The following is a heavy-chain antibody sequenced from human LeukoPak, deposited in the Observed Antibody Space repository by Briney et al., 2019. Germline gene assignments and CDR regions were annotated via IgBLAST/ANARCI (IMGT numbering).Heavy chain of an antibody. CDR3: ARGITEVVVPAAPYYYYGMDV. J-gene: IGHJ6*04. V-gene: IGHV4-34*01. Sequence: SENLSLTCAVYGGSFSGYYWSWIRQPPGKGLEWIGEINHSGSTNYNPSLKSRVTISVDTSKNQFSLKLSSVTAADTAVYYCARGITEVVVPAAPYYYYGMDVWGKGTTVTVSS. CDR2: INHSGST. CDR1: GGSFSGYY. D-gene: IGHD2-2*01.